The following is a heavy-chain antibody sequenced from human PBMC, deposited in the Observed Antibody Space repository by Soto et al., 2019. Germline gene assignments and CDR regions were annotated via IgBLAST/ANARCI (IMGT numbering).Heavy chain of an antibody. D-gene: IGHD6-13*01. CDR1: GFTFSGYA. Sequence: TGGSLRLSCAASGFTFSGYAMSWVRQAPGKGLEWVSAISGSGGSTYYADSVKGRFTISRDNSKNTLYLQMNSLRAEDTAVYYCAKSGGRYSSSWVNFDYWGQGTLVTVSS. CDR3: AKSGGRYSSSWVNFDY. J-gene: IGHJ4*02. CDR2: ISGSGGST. V-gene: IGHV3-23*01.